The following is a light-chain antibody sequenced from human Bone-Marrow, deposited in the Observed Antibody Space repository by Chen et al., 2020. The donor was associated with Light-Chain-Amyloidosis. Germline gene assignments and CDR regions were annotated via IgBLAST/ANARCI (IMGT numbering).Light chain of an antibody. J-gene: IGLJ1*01. Sequence: QSALTQPASVSGSPGQSITISCTGTSSDVGGDNHVSWYQQHPDKAPKLMIYEVTNRPSWVPDRFSGSKSDNTASLTISGLQTEDEADYFCSSYTMTNTLVFGSGTRVTFL. CDR3: SSYTMTNTLV. V-gene: IGLV2-14*01. CDR1: SSDVGGDNH. CDR2: EVT.